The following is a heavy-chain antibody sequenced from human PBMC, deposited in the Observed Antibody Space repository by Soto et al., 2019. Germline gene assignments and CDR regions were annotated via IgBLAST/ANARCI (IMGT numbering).Heavy chain of an antibody. J-gene: IGHJ4*02. CDR2: IWYDGSNK. V-gene: IGHV3-33*01. CDR3: ARDESWSLDY. D-gene: IGHD6-13*01. Sequence: HPEGSLRLSCAASGFTFSSYGMHWVRQAPGKGLERVAVIWYDGSNKYYADSVKGRFTISRDNSKNTLYLQMNSLRAEDTAVYYCARDESWSLDYWGQGTLVTVSS. CDR1: GFTFSSYG.